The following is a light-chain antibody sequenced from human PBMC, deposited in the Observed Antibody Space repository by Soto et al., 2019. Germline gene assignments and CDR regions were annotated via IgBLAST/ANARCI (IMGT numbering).Light chain of an antibody. V-gene: IGLV1-40*01. Sequence: QSALTQPPSVSGAPGQRVTISCTGTASSIAARYDVHWYQQIPGKAPKLLIYGNNNRPSGVPDRFSASKSGISASLAITGLQADDEADYYCQSYDNSLNEWVFGGGTKSPS. J-gene: IGLJ3*02. CDR1: ASSIAARYD. CDR2: GNN. CDR3: QSYDNSLNEWV.